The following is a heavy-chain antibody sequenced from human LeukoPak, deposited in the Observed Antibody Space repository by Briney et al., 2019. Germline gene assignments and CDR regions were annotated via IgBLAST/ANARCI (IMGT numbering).Heavy chain of an antibody. CDR2: ISSDGSNK. CDR1: GFTFSSYP. CDR3: ARVGVVPAAIPDGFDI. J-gene: IGHJ3*02. D-gene: IGHD2-2*01. V-gene: IGHV3-30-3*01. Sequence: GGSLRLSCAASGFTFSSYPMHWVRQAPGKGLEWVAVISSDGSNKYYADSVKGRFTISRDNSKSTLYLQMNSLRAEDTAVYFCARVGVVPAAIPDGFDIWGQGTMVTVSS.